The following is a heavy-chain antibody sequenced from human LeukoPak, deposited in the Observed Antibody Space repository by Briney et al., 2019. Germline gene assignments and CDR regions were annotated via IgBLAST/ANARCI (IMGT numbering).Heavy chain of an antibody. CDR2: INHSGST. Sequence: PSETLSLTCAVYGGSFSGYYWSWIRQPPGKGLEWIGEINHSGSTNYNPSLKSRVTISVDTSKNQFSLKLSSVTAADTAVYYRARVQRGYYYGSGSYYQLYGMDVWGQGTTVTVSS. V-gene: IGHV4-34*01. J-gene: IGHJ6*02. CDR1: GGSFSGYY. D-gene: IGHD3-10*01. CDR3: ARVQRGYYYGSGSYYQLYGMDV.